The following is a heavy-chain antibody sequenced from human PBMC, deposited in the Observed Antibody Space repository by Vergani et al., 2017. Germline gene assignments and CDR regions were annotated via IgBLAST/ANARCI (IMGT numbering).Heavy chain of an antibody. CDR3: AKDSTYYDFWSGLGYFDY. CDR2: ISGSGGST. D-gene: IGHD3-3*01. V-gene: IGHV3-23*01. CDR1: GFTFSSYA. Sequence: EVQLLESGGGLVKPGGSLRLSCAASGFTFSSYAMSWVRQAPGKGLEWVSVISGSGGSTYSADSVKGRFTISRDNSKNTLYLQMNSLRAEDTAVYYCAKDSTYYDFWSGLGYFDYWGQGTLVTVSS. J-gene: IGHJ4*02.